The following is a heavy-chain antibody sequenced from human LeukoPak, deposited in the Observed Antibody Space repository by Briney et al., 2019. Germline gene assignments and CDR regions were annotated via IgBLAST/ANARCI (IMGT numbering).Heavy chain of an antibody. Sequence: PSETLSLTCAVYGGSFSGYYWSWIRQPPGKGLEWIGEINHSGSTNYNSSLKSRVTISVDTSKNQFSLKLSSVTAADTAVYYCARAHAYYDYVWGSHRYVRSGMDVWGQGTTVTVSS. CDR3: ARAHAYYDYVWGSHRYVRSGMDV. V-gene: IGHV4-34*01. D-gene: IGHD3-16*02. CDR2: INHSGST. J-gene: IGHJ6*02. CDR1: GGSFSGYY.